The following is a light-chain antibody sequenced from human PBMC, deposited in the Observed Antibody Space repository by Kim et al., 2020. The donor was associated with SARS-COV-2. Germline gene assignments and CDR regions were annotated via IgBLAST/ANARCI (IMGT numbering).Light chain of an antibody. CDR2: GAS. CDR3: QPYGSSPTT. J-gene: IGKJ1*01. V-gene: IGKV3-20*01. Sequence: SPGGSATLSSRASQTVTSTYLAWSHQKPGQAPRLLIYGASSRATGISDRFSGSGSGTDFALTISRLEPEDFAVYYCQPYGSSPTTFGQGTKVDI. CDR1: QTVTSTY.